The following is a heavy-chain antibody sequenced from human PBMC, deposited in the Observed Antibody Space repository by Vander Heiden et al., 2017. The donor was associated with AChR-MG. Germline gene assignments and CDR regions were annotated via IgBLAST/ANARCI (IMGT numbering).Heavy chain of an antibody. V-gene: IGHV3-30*18. CDR1: GLTFSSYG. J-gene: IGHJ4*02. D-gene: IGHD1-20*01. Sequence: QVQLVESGGGVVQPGRSLRLSCAASGLTFSSYGMHWVRQAPGKGLEWVAVISYDGNNKYYEDSVKGRFTISRDNSKNTLYLQMNSLRAEDTAVYYCAKDLYNWNDNMVGYWGQGTLVTVSS. CDR2: ISYDGNNK. CDR3: AKDLYNWNDNMVGY.